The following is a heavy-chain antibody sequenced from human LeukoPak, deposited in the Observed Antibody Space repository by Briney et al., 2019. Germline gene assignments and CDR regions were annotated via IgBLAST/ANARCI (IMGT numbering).Heavy chain of an antibody. CDR1: GFTVTNNF. V-gene: IGHV3-66*01. J-gene: IGHJ3*02. Sequence: GGSLRLSCAASGFTVTNNFMTWVRQAPGKGLEWVSVIYIAGSTFYSDSVKGRFTISRDNSNNTLYLQMNSLSPEDTAVYYCEGFSLSPNAFHICGQGTMVTVSS. CDR2: IYIAGST. CDR3: EGFSLSPNAFHI.